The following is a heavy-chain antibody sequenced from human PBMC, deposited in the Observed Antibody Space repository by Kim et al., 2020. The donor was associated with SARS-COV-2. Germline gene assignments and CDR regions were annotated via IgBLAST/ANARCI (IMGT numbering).Heavy chain of an antibody. CDR2: IFDNGIT. J-gene: IGHJ3*02. D-gene: IGHD2-21*01. V-gene: IGHV4-34*12. CDR1: GGPFSGYY. CDR3: ARHMWRAFET. Sequence: SETLSLTCAVHGGPFSGYYWTWIRQPPGEGLEWVGEIFDNGITKYNPSLKSRLTISMDTSKNLFSLKLTSVTAADTAIYYCARHMWRAFETWGQGTMVTVSS.